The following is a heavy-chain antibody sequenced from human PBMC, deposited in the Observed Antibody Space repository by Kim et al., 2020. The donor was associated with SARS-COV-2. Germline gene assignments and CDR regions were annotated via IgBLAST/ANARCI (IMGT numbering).Heavy chain of an antibody. D-gene: IGHD5-18*01. CDR2: IYYSGST. V-gene: IGHV4-59*08. Sequence: SETLSLTCTVSGGSISSYYWSWIRQPPGKGLEWIGYIYYSGSTNYNPSLKSRVTISVDTSKNQFSLKLSSVTAADTAVYYCARHLWDTAMVHHYYGMDVWGQGTTVTVSS. CDR3: ARHLWDTAMVHHYYGMDV. J-gene: IGHJ6*02. CDR1: GGSISSYY.